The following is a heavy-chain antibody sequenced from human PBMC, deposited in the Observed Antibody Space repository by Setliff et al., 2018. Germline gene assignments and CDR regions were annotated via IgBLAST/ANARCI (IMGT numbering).Heavy chain of an antibody. J-gene: IGHJ5*02. CDR2: FHTGGST. CDR3: AIAGPTVTFFRVLVISWWDP. Sequence: SETLSLTCTVPGDSISSGSYYWTWIRQPAGKGLEWIGHFHTGGSTNYNRSLRSRVSISVDTSKNQFSLKLSSVTAADTATYYCAIAGPTVTFFRVLVISWWDPWGQGSLVTVSS. V-gene: IGHV4-61*09. D-gene: IGHD3-3*01. CDR1: GDSISSGSYY.